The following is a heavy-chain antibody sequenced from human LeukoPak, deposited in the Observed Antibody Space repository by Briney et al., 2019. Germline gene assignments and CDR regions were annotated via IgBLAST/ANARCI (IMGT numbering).Heavy chain of an antibody. CDR3: AKVTLVAYQLLFSSDAFDI. CDR2: ISGSGGST. J-gene: IGHJ3*02. CDR1: GFTFSSYA. V-gene: IGHV3-23*01. Sequence: GGSLRLSCAASGFTFSSYAMSWVRQAPGKGLEWVSAISGSGGSTYYADSVKGRFTISRDNSKNTLYLQMNSLRAEDTAVYYCAKVTLVAYQLLFSSDAFDIWGQGTMVTVSS. D-gene: IGHD2-2*01.